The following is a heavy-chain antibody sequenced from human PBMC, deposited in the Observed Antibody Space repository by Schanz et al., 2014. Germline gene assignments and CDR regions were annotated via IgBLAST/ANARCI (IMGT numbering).Heavy chain of an antibody. CDR2: IDRDGSRT. V-gene: IGHV3-74*01. J-gene: IGHJ6*02. CDR3: ARGGYSYGSGYYAMDV. Sequence: EVQLVESGGGFVQPGGSLRLSCAASTFTFSSYWMHWVRQAPGKGLVWVSRIDRDGSRTNYADSVKGRFTISRDNAKSTVYRQMKSLGVEDIAVYYCARGGYSYGSGYYAMDVWGQGTAVTVSS. CDR1: TFTFSSYW. D-gene: IGHD5-18*01.